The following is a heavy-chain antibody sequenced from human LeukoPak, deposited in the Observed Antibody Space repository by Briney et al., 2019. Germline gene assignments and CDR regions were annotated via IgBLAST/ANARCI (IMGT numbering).Heavy chain of an antibody. D-gene: IGHD6-13*01. J-gene: IGHJ4*02. CDR2: IIPIFGTA. Sequence: SVKVSCKASGYTFTSFGISWVRQAPGQGLEWMGRIIPIFGTANYAQKFQGRVTITTDESTSTAYMELSSLRSEDTAVYYCARDLGIAAAGTWGQGTLVTVSS. V-gene: IGHV1-69*05. CDR3: ARDLGIAAAGT. CDR1: GYTFTSFG.